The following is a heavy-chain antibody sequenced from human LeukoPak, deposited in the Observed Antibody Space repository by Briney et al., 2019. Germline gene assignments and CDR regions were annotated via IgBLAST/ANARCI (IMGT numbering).Heavy chain of an antibody. Sequence: PSETLSLTCTVSGGSISSYYWSWIRQPPGKGLEWIGYIYYSGSTNYIPSLKSRVTISVDTSKNQFTLKLSSVTAADTAVYYCAREHRDLAVAGPPDYWGQGTLVTVSS. V-gene: IGHV4-59*01. CDR2: IYYSGST. CDR3: AREHRDLAVAGPPDY. D-gene: IGHD6-19*01. J-gene: IGHJ4*02. CDR1: GGSISSYY.